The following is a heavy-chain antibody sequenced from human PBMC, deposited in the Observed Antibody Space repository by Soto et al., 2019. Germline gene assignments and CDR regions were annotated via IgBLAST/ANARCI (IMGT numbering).Heavy chain of an antibody. CDR3: AKELGSGWYAAFDI. V-gene: IGHV3-9*01. Sequence: GGSLRLSCAAAGFTFSIYAMSCVRQAPGKGLEWVSGISGSSGSIGYADSVKGRFTISRDNAKNSLYLQMNSLRAEDTALYYCAKELGSGWYAAFDIWGQGTMVTVSS. CDR2: ISGSSGSI. D-gene: IGHD6-19*01. J-gene: IGHJ3*02. CDR1: GFTFSIYA.